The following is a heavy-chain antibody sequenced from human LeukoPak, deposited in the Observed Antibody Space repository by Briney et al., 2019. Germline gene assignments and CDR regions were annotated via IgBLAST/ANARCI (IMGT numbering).Heavy chain of an antibody. CDR2: TNHSGST. J-gene: IGHJ6*04. CDR3: ARGFRGGRYYYGMDV. Sequence: PETLSLTCAVYGGSFSGYYWSWVRPPPGKGREWIGETNHSGSTNYNPSLKSRVTISVDTTKTQFSLKLSSVTAADTAVYYCARGFRGGRYYYGMDVWGKGTTVTVSS. V-gene: IGHV4-34*01. D-gene: IGHD3-10*01. CDR1: GGSFSGYY.